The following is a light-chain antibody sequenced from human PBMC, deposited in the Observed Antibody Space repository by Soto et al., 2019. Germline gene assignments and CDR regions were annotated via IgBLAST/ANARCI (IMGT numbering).Light chain of an antibody. CDR1: QSVSNK. Sequence: EIVLTQSPGTLSVSPGERATLSCRVSQSVSNKLAWYQQKPGQAPRLLIYGAATRATGIPARFSGSGSGTEFSLTIGSLQSEDFAVYYCQQYHNWPAFGQGTKVDIK. CDR3: QQYHNWPA. J-gene: IGKJ1*01. V-gene: IGKV3-15*01. CDR2: GAA.